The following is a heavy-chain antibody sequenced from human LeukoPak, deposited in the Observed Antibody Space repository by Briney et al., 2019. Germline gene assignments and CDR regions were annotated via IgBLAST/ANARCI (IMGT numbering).Heavy chain of an antibody. D-gene: IGHD3-10*01. V-gene: IGHV3-21*01. Sequence: GGSLRLSCAASGFTFSIYSMIWVRQAPGKGLEWVSSISSSSGYIYYVDSVKGRFTISRDNAKDSLYLQMNSLRAEDTAVYYCARVYQGVSLFDGIDYWGQGTLVTVSS. CDR1: GFTFSIYS. J-gene: IGHJ4*02. CDR2: ISSSSGYI. CDR3: ARVYQGVSLFDGIDY.